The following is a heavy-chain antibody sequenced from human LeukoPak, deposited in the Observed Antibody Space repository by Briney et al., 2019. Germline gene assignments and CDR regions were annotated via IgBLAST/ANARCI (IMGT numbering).Heavy chain of an antibody. V-gene: IGHV1-18*01. CDR2: ISAYNGNT. D-gene: IGHD2-15*01. CDR3: ARDFLGYCSGGSCYGFDY. J-gene: IGHJ4*02. Sequence: ASVKVSCKASGCTFTSYGISWVRQAPGQGLEWMGWISAYNGNTNYAQKLQGRVTMTTDTSTSRAYMELRSLRSDNTAVYYCARDFLGYCSGGSCYGFDYWGQGTLVTVSS. CDR1: GCTFTSYG.